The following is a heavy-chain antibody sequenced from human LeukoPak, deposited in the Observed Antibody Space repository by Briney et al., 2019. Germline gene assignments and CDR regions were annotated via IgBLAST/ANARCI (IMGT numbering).Heavy chain of an antibody. Sequence: ASVKVSCKASGYTFTSYDINWVRQATGQGLEWMGWMNPNSGNTGYAQKFQGRVTMTRNTSISTAYMELSSLRSEDTAVYYCARVSSVTIVYYYYYYMDVWGKGTTVTVSS. V-gene: IGHV1-8*01. J-gene: IGHJ6*03. D-gene: IGHD4-17*01. CDR2: MNPNSGNT. CDR3: ARVSSVTIVYYYYYYMDV. CDR1: GYTFTSYD.